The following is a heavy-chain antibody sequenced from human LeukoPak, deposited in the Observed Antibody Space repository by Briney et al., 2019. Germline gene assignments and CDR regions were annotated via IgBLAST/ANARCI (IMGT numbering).Heavy chain of an antibody. J-gene: IGHJ4*02. CDR2: INHSGST. CDR1: GGXFSGYY. CDR3: AKDSGLGDYGDYFDG. V-gene: IGHV4-34*01. D-gene: IGHD4-17*01. Sequence: PSETLSLTCAVYGGXFSGYYWSWIRQPPGKGLEWIGEINHSGSTNYNPSLKSRVTISVDTSKNQFSLKLSSVTAADTAVYYCAKDSGLGDYGDYFDGWGQGTLVTVSS.